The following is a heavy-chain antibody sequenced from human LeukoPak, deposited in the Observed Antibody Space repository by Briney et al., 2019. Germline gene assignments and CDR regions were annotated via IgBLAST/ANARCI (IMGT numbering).Heavy chain of an antibody. CDR1: GYTFTSYA. J-gene: IGHJ5*02. D-gene: IGHD2-2*01. V-gene: IGHV1-3*01. CDR3: ARGRTSYPGWFDP. Sequence: ASVNVSCTASGYTFTSYAMHWVRQAPGQRLEWMGWINAGNGNTKYSQKFQGRVTITRDTSASTAYMELSSLRSEDTAVYYCARGRTSYPGWFDPWGQGTLVTVSS. CDR2: INAGNGNT.